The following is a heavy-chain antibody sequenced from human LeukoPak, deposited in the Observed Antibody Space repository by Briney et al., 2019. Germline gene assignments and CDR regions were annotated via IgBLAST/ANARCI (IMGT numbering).Heavy chain of an antibody. CDR3: ARSASYQLPPNWFDP. V-gene: IGHV3-21*01. J-gene: IGHJ5*02. CDR1: GFTFSSYS. Sequence: GGSLRLSCAASGFTFSSYSMNWVRQAPGKGLEWVSSISSSSYIYYADSVKGRFTISRDNAKNSLYLQMNSLRAEDTAVYYCARSASYQLPPNWFDPWGQGTLVTVSS. D-gene: IGHD2-2*01. CDR2: ISSSSYI.